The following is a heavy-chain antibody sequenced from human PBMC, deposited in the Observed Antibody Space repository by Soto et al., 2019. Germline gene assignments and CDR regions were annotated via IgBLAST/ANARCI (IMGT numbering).Heavy chain of an antibody. CDR1: GVSVSGGSYY. J-gene: IGHJ6*02. CDR3: ARGLNAAASYYYGFDV. Sequence: PSETRSLTCTVSGVSVSGGSYYWSWSRQPPGRGLEWIAYIYYTGSTNYNPSLKSRVTVSVDTSKNQFSLKLNSVTAADTAVYFCARGLNAAASYYYGFDVWGQGTTVTVSS. CDR2: IYYTGST. D-gene: IGHD2-15*01. V-gene: IGHV4-61*01.